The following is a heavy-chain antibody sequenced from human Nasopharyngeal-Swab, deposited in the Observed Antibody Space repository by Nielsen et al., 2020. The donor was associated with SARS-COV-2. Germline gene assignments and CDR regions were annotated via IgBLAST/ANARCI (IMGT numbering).Heavy chain of an antibody. CDR2: IHSDGST. V-gene: IGHV3-53*01. J-gene: IGHJ4*02. CDR1: GLTVSNNY. Sequence: GGSLRLSCEASGLTVSNNYISWVRKAPGKGLEWVSLIHSDGSTYYADTVKGRFTFSRDKSKNTLFLQMKSLRAEDTAVYYCARDGRGSSGYFDYWGQGTLVTVSS. D-gene: IGHD6-6*01. CDR3: ARDGRGSSGYFDY.